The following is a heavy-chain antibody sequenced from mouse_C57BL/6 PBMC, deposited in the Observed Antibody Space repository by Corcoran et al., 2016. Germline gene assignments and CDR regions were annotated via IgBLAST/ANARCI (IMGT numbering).Heavy chain of an antibody. Sequence: EVQLQQSGPELVKPGASVKISCKASGYTFTDYYMNWVKQSHGKSLEWIGDINPNNGGTSYNQKFKGKATLTVDKSSSTAYMELRSLTSEDSAVYYCARSYYGSSYRYAMDYWGQGTSVTVSS. D-gene: IGHD1-1*01. J-gene: IGHJ4*01. V-gene: IGHV1-26*01. CDR3: ARSYYGSSYRYAMDY. CDR1: GYTFTDYY. CDR2: INPNNGGT.